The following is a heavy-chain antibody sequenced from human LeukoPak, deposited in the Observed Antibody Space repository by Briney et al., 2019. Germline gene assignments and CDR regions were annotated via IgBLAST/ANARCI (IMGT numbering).Heavy chain of an antibody. J-gene: IGHJ4*02. V-gene: IGHV3-21*01. CDR1: GFTFSSYS. CDR3: AREANWGSSKDY. D-gene: IGHD7-27*01. CDR2: ISSSSSYI. Sequence: GGSLRLSCAASGFTFSSYSMNWVRQAPGKGLEWVSSISSSSSYIYYADSVKGRFTISRDNAENSLYLQMNSLRAEDTAVYYCAREANWGSSKDYWGQGTLVTVSS.